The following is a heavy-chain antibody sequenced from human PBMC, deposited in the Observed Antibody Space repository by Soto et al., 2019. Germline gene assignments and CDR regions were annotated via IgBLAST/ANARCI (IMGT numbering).Heavy chain of an antibody. D-gene: IGHD1-20*01. V-gene: IGHV4-39*01. J-gene: IGHJ4*02. CDR3: ARHYNTGAFFAY. CDR2: VSYSGSP. Sequence: QLQLQESGPGLVKSSETLSLTCTVSGGSISSSHHWGWIRQPPGKGLEWIGSVSYSGSPYYSPSFKSRITISVDTSKNQFSLRVRSVTATDTAVYFCARHYNTGAFFAYWGQGILVTVSS. CDR1: GGSISSSHH.